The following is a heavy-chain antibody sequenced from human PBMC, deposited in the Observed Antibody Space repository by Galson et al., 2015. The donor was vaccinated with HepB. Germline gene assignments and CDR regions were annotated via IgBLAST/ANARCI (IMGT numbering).Heavy chain of an antibody. CDR3: AIGVGFCDCDY. J-gene: IGHJ4*02. D-gene: IGHD1-26*01. CDR2: IKTKSSGGTT. V-gene: IGHV3-15*05. CDR1: GFASSDAW. Sequence: SLRLSCAVSGFASSDAWLSWVRQAPGKGLEWVGRIKTKSSGGTTDYAAPVKGRFTISRDDSRNTVFLQVNSLKTEDTAVYYCAIGVGFCDCDYWGPGTLVTVSS.